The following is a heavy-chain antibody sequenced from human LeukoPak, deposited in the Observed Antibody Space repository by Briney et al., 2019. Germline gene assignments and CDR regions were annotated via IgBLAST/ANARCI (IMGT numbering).Heavy chain of an antibody. CDR1: NGSISPYY. CDR3: ARDTITRGLDY. V-gene: IGHV4-59*12. J-gene: IGHJ4*02. D-gene: IGHD3-10*01. Sequence: SETLSLTCTVSNGSISPYYWSWIRQSPGKGLEWIGYISHSGSTNYNPSLESRVTMSVDTSKNQFSLKLTSVTAADTAVYFCARDTITRGLDYWGQGTLVTVSS. CDR2: ISHSGST.